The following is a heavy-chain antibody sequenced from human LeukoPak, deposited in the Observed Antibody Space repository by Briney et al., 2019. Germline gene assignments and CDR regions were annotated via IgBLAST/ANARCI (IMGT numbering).Heavy chain of an antibody. D-gene: IGHD1-26*01. CDR2: IYHSGST. Sequence: SETLSLTCAVSGGSISSGGYSWSWIRQPPGKGLEWIGYIYHSGSTYYNPSLKSRVTISVDRSKNQFSLKLSSVTAADTAVYYCARQRGSYRVPFDYWGQGTLVTVSS. J-gene: IGHJ4*02. CDR1: GGSISSGGYS. V-gene: IGHV4-30-2*01. CDR3: ARQRGSYRVPFDY.